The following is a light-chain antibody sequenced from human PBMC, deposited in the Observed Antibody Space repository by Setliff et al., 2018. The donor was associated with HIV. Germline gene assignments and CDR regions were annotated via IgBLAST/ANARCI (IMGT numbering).Light chain of an antibody. CDR1: SSDIGGYDY. J-gene: IGLJ1*01. CDR3: SSYAITNTLP. V-gene: IGLV2-14*01. CDR2: EVR. Sequence: QSALTQPRSVSGSPGQSVTFSCTGSSSDIGGYDYVSWYQQHPGKAPKLIIYEVRNRPSGVSNRFSGSKSGNTASLTISGLQAEDEADYYCSSYAITNTLPFGTGTKVTVL.